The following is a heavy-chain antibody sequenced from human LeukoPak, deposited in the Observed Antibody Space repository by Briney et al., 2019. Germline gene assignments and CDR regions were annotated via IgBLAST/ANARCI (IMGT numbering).Heavy chain of an antibody. D-gene: IGHD3-10*01. Sequence: PSETLSLTCTVSGDSISSSNYFWGWIRQPPGKGLEWIGSMFYYGSTYYNPSLKSRVTISVDTSKNQFSLKLSSVTAADTAVYYCASEGFGISVDYWGQGTLVTVSS. CDR3: ASEGFGISVDY. CDR1: GDSISSSNYF. J-gene: IGHJ4*02. CDR2: MFYYGST. V-gene: IGHV4-39*07.